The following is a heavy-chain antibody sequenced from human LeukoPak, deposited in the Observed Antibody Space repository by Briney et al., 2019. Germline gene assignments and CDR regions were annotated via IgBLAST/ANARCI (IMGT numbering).Heavy chain of an antibody. Sequence: VASVKVSCRASGYTFTSYGISWVRQAPGQGLEWMGWISAYNGNTNYAQKLQGRVTMTTDTSTSTAYMELRSLRSDDTAVYYCARDIDDFWSGYQYYYYYMDVWGKGTTVTVSS. CDR2: ISAYNGNT. V-gene: IGHV1-18*01. CDR1: GYTFTSYG. D-gene: IGHD3-3*01. J-gene: IGHJ6*03. CDR3: ARDIDDFWSGYQYYYYYMDV.